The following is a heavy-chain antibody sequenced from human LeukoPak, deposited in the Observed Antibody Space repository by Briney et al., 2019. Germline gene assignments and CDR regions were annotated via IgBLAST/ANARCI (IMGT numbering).Heavy chain of an antibody. V-gene: IGHV4-39*01. Sequence: SETLSLTCTVSGGSISSSSYYWGWIRQPPGKGLEWIGSIYYSGSTYYNPSLKSRVTISVDTSKNQFSLKLSSVTAADTAVYYCARPAYFPGSGSYGTVLDYWGQGTLVTVSS. CDR1: GGSISSSSYY. J-gene: IGHJ4*02. D-gene: IGHD1-26*01. CDR3: ARPAYFPGSGSYGTVLDY. CDR2: IYYSGST.